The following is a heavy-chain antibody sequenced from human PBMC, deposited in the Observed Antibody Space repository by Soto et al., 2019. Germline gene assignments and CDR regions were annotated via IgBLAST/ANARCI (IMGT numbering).Heavy chain of an antibody. Sequence: GGSLRLSCAASGFTFDDYAMHWVRQAPGKGLEWVSGISWNSGSIGYADSVKGRFTISRDNAKNSLYLQMNSLRAEDTALYYCAKDIETTNGVPTLFDYWGQGTLVTVSS. CDR1: GFTFDDYA. V-gene: IGHV3-9*01. CDR3: AKDIETTNGVPTLFDY. D-gene: IGHD2-8*01. J-gene: IGHJ4*02. CDR2: ISWNSGSI.